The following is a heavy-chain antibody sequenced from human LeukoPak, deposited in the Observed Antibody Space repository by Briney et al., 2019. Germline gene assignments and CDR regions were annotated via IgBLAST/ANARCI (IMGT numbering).Heavy chain of an antibody. J-gene: IGHJ6*03. Sequence: PGGSLKLSCAASGFTFSGSAMHWVRQASGKGLEWVGRIRSKANSYATAYAASVKGRFTISRDDSKNTAYLQMNSLKTEDTAVYYCTREYYYDSSGYYYYYYCMDVWGKGTTVTVSS. D-gene: IGHD3-22*01. V-gene: IGHV3-73*01. CDR2: IRSKANSYAT. CDR1: GFTFSGSA. CDR3: TREYYYDSSGYYYYYYCMDV.